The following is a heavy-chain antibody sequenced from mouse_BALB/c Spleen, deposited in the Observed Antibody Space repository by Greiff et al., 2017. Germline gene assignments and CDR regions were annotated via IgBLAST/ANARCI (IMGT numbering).Heavy chain of an antibody. CDR3: ARGAYYGNYAWFAY. J-gene: IGHJ3*01. Sequence: EVHLVESGGGLVKPGGSLKLSCAASGFTFSDYYMYWVRQTPEKRLEWVATISDGGSYTYYPDSVKGRFTISRDNAKNNLYLQMSSLKSEDTAMYYCARGAYYGNYAWFAYWGQGTLVTVSA. V-gene: IGHV5-4*02. D-gene: IGHD2-10*01. CDR1: GFTFSDYY. CDR2: ISDGGSYT.